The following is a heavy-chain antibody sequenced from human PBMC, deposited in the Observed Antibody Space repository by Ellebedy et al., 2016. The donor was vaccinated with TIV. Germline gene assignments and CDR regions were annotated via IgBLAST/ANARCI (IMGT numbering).Heavy chain of an antibody. CDR1: GFTFSSYG. D-gene: IGHD3-9*01. Sequence: GESLKISCVVSGFTFSSYGMHWVRQAPGKGLEWIAAIGPRSEYTFYADSVKGRFTFSRDNSKNMLYLQMNNVRVEDTALYYCAKELVSRDSLSFDYWGLGTLVTVSS. V-gene: IGHV3-23*01. CDR3: AKELVSRDSLSFDY. CDR2: IGPRSEYT. J-gene: IGHJ4*02.